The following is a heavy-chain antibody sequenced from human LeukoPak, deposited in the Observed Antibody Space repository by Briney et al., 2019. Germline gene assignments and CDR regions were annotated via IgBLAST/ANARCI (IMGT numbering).Heavy chain of an antibody. CDR3: AKDVTPVGLWDIDY. CDR1: GFTFSSYA. CDR2: ISGSGGTT. V-gene: IGHV3-23*01. D-gene: IGHD4-17*01. Sequence: GGSLRLSCAASGFTFSSYAMTWVRQAPGKGLEWVSVISGSGGTTYYADSVKGRFTISRDNSKNTLYLQMNSLRDEDTATYYCAKDVTPVGLWDIDYWGQGTLITVSS. J-gene: IGHJ4*02.